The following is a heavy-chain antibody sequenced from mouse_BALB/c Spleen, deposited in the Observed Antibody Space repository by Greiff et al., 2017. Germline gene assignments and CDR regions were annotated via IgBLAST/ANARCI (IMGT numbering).Heavy chain of an antibody. J-gene: IGHJ1*01. CDR1: GFSLTGYG. CDR3: ARLYGNYVRYWYFDV. D-gene: IGHD2-1*01. V-gene: IGHV2-6-7*01. Sequence: VQVVESGPGLVAPSQSLSITCTVSGFSLTGYGVNWVRQPPGKGLEWLGMIWGDGSTDYNSALKSRLSISKDNSKSQVFLKMNSLQTDDTARYYWARLYGNYVRYWYFDVWGAGTTVTVSS. CDR2: IWGDGST.